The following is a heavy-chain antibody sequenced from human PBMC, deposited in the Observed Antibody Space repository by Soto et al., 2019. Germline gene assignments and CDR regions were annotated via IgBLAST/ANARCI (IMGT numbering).Heavy chain of an antibody. CDR1: GFTFSGSA. CDR3: TSDLGMDV. V-gene: IGHV3-73*02. CDR2: IRSKANSYAT. J-gene: IGHJ6*02. Sequence: EVQLVESGGGLVQPGGSLKLSCAASGFTFSGSAMHWVRQASGKRLEWVGRIRSKANSYATAYAASVKGRFTISRDDSKNTAYLQMNSLKTEDTAVYYCTSDLGMDVWGQGTTVTVSS.